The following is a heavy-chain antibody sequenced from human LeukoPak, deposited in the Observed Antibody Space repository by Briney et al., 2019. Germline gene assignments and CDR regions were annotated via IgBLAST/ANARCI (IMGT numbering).Heavy chain of an antibody. J-gene: IGHJ6*02. CDR1: GGSISNYY. CDR3: ARDGARQQLANYYYYYGMGV. CDR2: IYYSGTT. V-gene: IGHV4-59*12. Sequence: SETLSLTCAVSGGSISNYYWSWIRQPPGKGLEWIGYIYYSGTTNYNPSLKSRVTISVDTSKNQFSLKLSSVTAADTAVYYCARDGARQQLANYYYYYGMGVWGQGTTVTVSS. D-gene: IGHD6-13*01.